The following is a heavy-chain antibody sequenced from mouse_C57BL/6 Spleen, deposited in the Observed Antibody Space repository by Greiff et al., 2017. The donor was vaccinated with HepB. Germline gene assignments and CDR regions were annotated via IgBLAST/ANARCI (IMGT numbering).Heavy chain of an antibody. D-gene: IGHD1-1*01. CDR2: IDPEDGET. CDR3: ARGYGSSSYAMDY. V-gene: IGHV14-2*01. Sequence: EVMLVESGAELVKPGASVKLSCTASGFNIKDYYMHWVKQRTEQGLEWIGRIDPEDGETKYAPKFQGKATITADTSSNTAYLQLSSLTSEDTAVYYCARGYGSSSYAMDYWGQGTSVTVSS. CDR1: GFNIKDYY. J-gene: IGHJ4*01.